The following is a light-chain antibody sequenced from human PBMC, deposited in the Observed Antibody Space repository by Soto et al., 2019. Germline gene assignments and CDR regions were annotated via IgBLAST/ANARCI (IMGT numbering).Light chain of an antibody. CDR1: SSDVGGYNY. CDR3: SSYAGTTFV. V-gene: IGLV2-8*01. CDR2: EVT. J-gene: IGLJ1*01. Sequence: QSVLTQPPSASGSPGQSVTISCTGTSSDVGGYNYVSWYQHHPGNAPKLMIYEVTKRPSGVPDRFSGSKSGNTASLTVSGLQAEDEAAYFCSSYAGTTFVFXTGTKLTVL.